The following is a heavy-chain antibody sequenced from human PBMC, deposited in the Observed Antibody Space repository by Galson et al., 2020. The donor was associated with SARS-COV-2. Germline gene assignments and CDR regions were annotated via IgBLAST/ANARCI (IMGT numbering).Heavy chain of an antibody. CDR2: IDHSGST. J-gene: IGHJ3*02. Sequence: SETLSLTCAVYGGSFSGYYWSWIRQPPGKGLEWIGEIDHSGSTNYNPSLKSRVTISVDTSKNQFSLKLSSVTAADTAVYYCARRTYGSGRRRYTDAFDIWGQGTMVTVSS. V-gene: IGHV4-34*01. CDR1: GGSFSGYY. CDR3: ARRTYGSGRRRYTDAFDI. D-gene: IGHD3-10*01.